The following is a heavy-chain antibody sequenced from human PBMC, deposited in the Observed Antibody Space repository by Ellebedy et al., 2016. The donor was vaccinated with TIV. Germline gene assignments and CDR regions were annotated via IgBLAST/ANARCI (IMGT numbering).Heavy chain of an antibody. Sequence: GESLKISCAASGFTFSDYYMSWIRQAPGKGLEWVSYISSSSSYTNYADSVKGRFTISRDNAKNSLYLQMNSLRAEDTAVYYCARDTVAVPDGNTFDFWGQGTMVTVST. CDR3: ARDTVAVPDGNTFDF. CDR1: GFTFSDYY. J-gene: IGHJ3*01. D-gene: IGHD2-2*01. CDR2: ISSSSSYT. V-gene: IGHV3-11*06.